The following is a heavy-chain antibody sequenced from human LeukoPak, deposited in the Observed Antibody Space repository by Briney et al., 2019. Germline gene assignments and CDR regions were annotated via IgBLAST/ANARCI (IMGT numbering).Heavy chain of an antibody. Sequence: PSQTLSLTCTVSGGSISSGDYSWSWIRQPAGKGLEWIGRIYTSGSTNYNPSLKSRVTMSVDTSKNQFSLKLSSVTAADTAVYYCARDFTPHSHQYSGYEYYYYYYGMDVWGQGTTVTVSS. V-gene: IGHV4-61*02. D-gene: IGHD5-12*01. CDR2: IYTSGST. J-gene: IGHJ6*02. CDR3: ARDFTPHSHQYSGYEYYYYYYGMDV. CDR1: GGSISSGDYS.